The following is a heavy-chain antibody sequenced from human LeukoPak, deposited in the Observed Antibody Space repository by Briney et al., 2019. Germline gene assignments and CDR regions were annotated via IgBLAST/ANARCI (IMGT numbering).Heavy chain of an antibody. CDR1: GYTFTGYY. Sequence: GASVKVSCKASGYTFTGYYLHWVRQAPGQGLEWMGWINPNSGGTNYAQKFQGRVTMTRDTSISTAYMELSRLRSDDTAVYYCARRRRYYGSGSYYNSWFDPWGQGTLVTVSS. CDR2: INPNSGGT. V-gene: IGHV1-2*02. D-gene: IGHD3-10*01. CDR3: ARRRRYYGSGSYYNSWFDP. J-gene: IGHJ5*02.